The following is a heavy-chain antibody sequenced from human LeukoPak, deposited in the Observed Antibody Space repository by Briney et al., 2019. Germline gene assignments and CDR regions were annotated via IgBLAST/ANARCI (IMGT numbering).Heavy chain of an antibody. V-gene: IGHV4-61*02. CDR1: GGSISSGSYY. D-gene: IGHD2-8*01. CDR2: IYTSGST. J-gene: IGHJ6*03. Sequence: SQTLSLTCTVSGGSISSGSYYWSWIRQPAGKGLEWIGRIYTSGSTNYNPSLKSRVTISVDTSKNQFSLKLSSVTAADTAVYYCAREGTIHYYYYYMDVWGKGTTVTVSS. CDR3: AREGTIHYYYYYMDV.